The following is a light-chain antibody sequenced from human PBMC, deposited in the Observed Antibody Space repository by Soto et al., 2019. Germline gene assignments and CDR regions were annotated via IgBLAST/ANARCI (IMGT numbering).Light chain of an antibody. CDR2: EVS. CDR1: SSDVGGYKY. J-gene: IGLJ1*01. CDR3: TSKTSTSPYV. V-gene: IGLV2-14*01. Sequence: QSVLTQPASVSGSPGQSITISCTGTSSDVGGYKYVSWYQQHPGKAPKLLIYEVSNWPSGVSSRFSGSKSGNTASLTISGLQAEDEADYYCTSKTSTSPYVFGTGTKVTVL.